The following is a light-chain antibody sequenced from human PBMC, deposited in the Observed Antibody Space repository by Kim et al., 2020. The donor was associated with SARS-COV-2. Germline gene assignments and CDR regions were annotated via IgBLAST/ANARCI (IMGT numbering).Light chain of an antibody. Sequence: VPNSVSGSTSNIGSNKVNGTQRLQGTAPKLLIYSNNQRPSGVPDRFSGSKSGTSASLAISGLQSEDEADYYCAAWDDSLNGPYYVFGTGTKVTVL. CDR1: TSNIGSNK. CDR2: SNN. J-gene: IGLJ1*01. V-gene: IGLV1-44*01. CDR3: AAWDDSLNGPYYV.